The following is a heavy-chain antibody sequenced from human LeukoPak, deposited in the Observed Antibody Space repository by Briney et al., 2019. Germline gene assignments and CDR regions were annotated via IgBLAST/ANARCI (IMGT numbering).Heavy chain of an antibody. CDR3: ARGPPGFGPPSYYYGMDV. V-gene: IGHV4-34*01. J-gene: IGHJ6*02. D-gene: IGHD3-16*01. Sequence: KASETLFLTCAVYGGSFSGYYWSWIRQPPGKGLEWIGEINHSGSTNYNPSLKSRVTISVDTSKNQFSLKLSSVTAADTAVYYCARGPPGFGPPSYYYGMDVWGQGTTVTVSS. CDR2: INHSGST. CDR1: GGSFSGYY.